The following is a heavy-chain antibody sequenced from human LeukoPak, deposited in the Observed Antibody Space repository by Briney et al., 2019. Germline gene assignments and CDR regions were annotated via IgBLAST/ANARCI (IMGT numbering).Heavy chain of an antibody. Sequence: GGSLRLSCAASGFTSSSYAMSWVRQAPGKGLEWVSGISDNGDSTYYADSVKGRFTISRDNSKNTLYLQMNSLGAEDTAVYYCAHMDHITGWYKFYFVYWGQGTLVTVSS. CDR3: AHMDHITGWYKFYFVY. J-gene: IGHJ4*02. D-gene: IGHD6-19*01. CDR2: ISDNGDST. V-gene: IGHV3-23*01. CDR1: GFTSSSYA.